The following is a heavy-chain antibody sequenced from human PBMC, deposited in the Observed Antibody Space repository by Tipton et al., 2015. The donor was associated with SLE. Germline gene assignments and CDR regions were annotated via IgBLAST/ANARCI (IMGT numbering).Heavy chain of an antibody. CDR2: IYYNGHT. CDR1: GDSITSYY. Sequence: TLSLTCTVSGDSITSYYWNWIRQPPGKGLEWIGYIYYNGHTNYSPSLKSRVTLSVDTSKNQFSLQLSSVTAADTAVYYCATKERCRGGSCYHYWGQGTLVTVSS. V-gene: IGHV4-59*12. J-gene: IGHJ4*02. CDR3: ATKERCRGGSCYHY. D-gene: IGHD2-15*01.